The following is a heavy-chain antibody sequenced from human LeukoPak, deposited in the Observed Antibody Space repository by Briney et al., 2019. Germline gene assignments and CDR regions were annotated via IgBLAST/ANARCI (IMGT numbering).Heavy chain of an antibody. V-gene: IGHV3-30*02. CDR3: AKVFFWSRYHTNPTAFDI. CDR1: GFTFSSYG. D-gene: IGHD3-3*01. J-gene: IGHJ3*02. CDR2: IRYDGSNK. Sequence: GGSLRLSCAASGFTFSSYGMHWVRQAPGKGLECVAFIRYDGSNKYYADSVKGRFTISRDNSKNTLYLQMNSLRAEDTAVYYCAKVFFWSRYHTNPTAFDIWGQGTMVTVSS.